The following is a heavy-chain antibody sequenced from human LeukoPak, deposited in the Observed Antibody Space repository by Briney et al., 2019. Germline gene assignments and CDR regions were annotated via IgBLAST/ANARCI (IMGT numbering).Heavy chain of an antibody. CDR1: GFTFSSYS. Sequence: PGGSLRLSCAASGFTFSSYSMNWVRQAPGKGLEWVSYISSSSSTIYYADSVKGRFTISRDYAKNSLYLQMNSLRAEDTAVYYCASGALEPAAAFDYWGQGTLVTVSS. J-gene: IGHJ4*02. D-gene: IGHD2-2*01. CDR3: ASGALEPAAAFDY. CDR2: ISSSSSTI. V-gene: IGHV3-48*01.